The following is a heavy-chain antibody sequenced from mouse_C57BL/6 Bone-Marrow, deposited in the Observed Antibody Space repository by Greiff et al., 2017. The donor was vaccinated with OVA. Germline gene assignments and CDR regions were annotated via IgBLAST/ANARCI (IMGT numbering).Heavy chain of an antibody. CDR2: INPSSGYT. J-gene: IGHJ2*01. V-gene: IGHV1-7*01. Sequence: VQLQQSGAELAKPGASVKLSCKASGYTFTSYWLHWVKQRPGQGLEWIGYINPSSGYTKYNQKFKDKATLTAEKSSSTAYMLLSRLTYEDSAVYYCARWSSAYSYFDYWGQGTTVTVSS. CDR1: GYTFTSYW. D-gene: IGHD3-2*02. CDR3: ARWSSAYSYFDY.